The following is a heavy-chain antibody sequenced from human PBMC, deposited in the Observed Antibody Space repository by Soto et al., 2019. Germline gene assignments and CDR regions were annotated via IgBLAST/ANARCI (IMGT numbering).Heavy chain of an antibody. CDR2: ISSTSSAI. CDR3: ARDGGYSGYDIDY. Sequence: PGGSLRVSCAAAGFTFSRHIMNWVRQAPGKGLDWISYISSTSSAIYYADSVKGRFTISRDNANNSLYLQMNSLRDEDTAVYYCARDGGYSGYDIDYWGQGTLVTVSS. CDR1: GFTFSRHI. D-gene: IGHD5-12*01. J-gene: IGHJ4*02. V-gene: IGHV3-48*02.